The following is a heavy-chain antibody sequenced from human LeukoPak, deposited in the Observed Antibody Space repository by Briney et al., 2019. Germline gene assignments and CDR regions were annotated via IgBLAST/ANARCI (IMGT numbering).Heavy chain of an antibody. CDR3: ARARGGSHFDY. J-gene: IGHJ4*02. V-gene: IGHV3-30*03. Sequence: GGSLRLSCAASRFTFSNYVMHWVRQAPGKGLEWVAVISYDGSDKYYADSVKGRFTISRDNSKNTLYLQMNSLRAEDTAVYYCARARGGSHFDYWGQGTLVTVSS. CDR2: ISYDGSDK. CDR1: RFTFSNYV. D-gene: IGHD1-26*01.